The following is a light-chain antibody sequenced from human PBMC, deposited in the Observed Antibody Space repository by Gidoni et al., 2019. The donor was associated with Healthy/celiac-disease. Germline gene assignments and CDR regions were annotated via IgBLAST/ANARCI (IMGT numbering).Light chain of an antibody. CDR3: QQYGSSPGT. J-gene: IGKJ1*01. CDR2: GAS. CDR1: QSVSSSY. Sequence: EIVLTQSPATLSLSPGERATLSCRASQSVSSSYLAWYQQKPRQAPRLLIYGASSRATGIPDRFSGRGSRTDFTLTISRLEPEDFAVYYWQQYGSSPGTFGQGTKVEIK. V-gene: IGKV3-20*01.